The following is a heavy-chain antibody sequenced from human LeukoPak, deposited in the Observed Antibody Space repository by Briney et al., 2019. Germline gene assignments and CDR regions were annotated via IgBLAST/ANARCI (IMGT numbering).Heavy chain of an antibody. Sequence: SETLSLTCTVSGGSISSSSYYWGWISQPPGKGLEWIGSIYYSGSTYYNPSLKSRVTISVDTSKNQFSLKLSSVTAADTAVYYCARDSTGTTENFDYWGQGTLVTVSS. J-gene: IGHJ4*02. CDR3: ARDSTGTTENFDY. CDR2: IYYSGST. V-gene: IGHV4-39*02. CDR1: GGSISSSSYY. D-gene: IGHD1/OR15-1a*01.